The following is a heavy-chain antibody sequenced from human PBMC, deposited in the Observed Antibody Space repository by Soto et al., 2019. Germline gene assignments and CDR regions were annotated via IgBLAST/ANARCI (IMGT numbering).Heavy chain of an antibody. Sequence: GASVKVSCKASGYTFTSYGISGVRQAPGQGLEWMGWISAYNGNTNYARTLRGRLTLTTDTSTSTAYMELRSLTSDDTAVYYCARDVFCGGAPACPDMDVWGQGTTVTVSS. CDR1: GYTFTSYG. V-gene: IGHV1-18*04. CDR2: ISAYNGNT. CDR3: ARDVFCGGAPACPDMDV. J-gene: IGHJ6*02. D-gene: IGHD2-21*01.